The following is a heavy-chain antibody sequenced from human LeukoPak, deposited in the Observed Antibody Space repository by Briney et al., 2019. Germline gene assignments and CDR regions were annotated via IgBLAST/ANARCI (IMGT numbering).Heavy chain of an antibody. Sequence: GGSLRLSCAASGFTFRSYAMTWVRQAPGKGLEWVSGISGSGGSTYYADSVKGRFTISRDNSKNTLYLQMNSLRAEDTAVYYCARDPSSFGLDVWGQGTTVTVSS. V-gene: IGHV3-23*01. CDR3: ARDPSSFGLDV. CDR2: ISGSGGST. CDR1: GFTFRSYA. J-gene: IGHJ6*02. D-gene: IGHD6-6*01.